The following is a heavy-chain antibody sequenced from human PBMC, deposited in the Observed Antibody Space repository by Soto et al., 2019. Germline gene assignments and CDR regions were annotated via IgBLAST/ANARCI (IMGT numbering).Heavy chain of an antibody. CDR1: GYTFTSYD. J-gene: IGHJ4*02. V-gene: IGHV1-8*01. CDR2: MNPNSGNT. Sequence: QVQLVQSGAEVKKPGASVKVSCKASGYTFTSYDINWVRQATGQGLEWMGWMNPNSGNTGYAQKYQGRVTMTRNTSIRTAYMELSSLRSEDTAVYYCAMTLAVAGTSDYWGQGTLVTVSS. D-gene: IGHD6-19*01. CDR3: AMTLAVAGTSDY.